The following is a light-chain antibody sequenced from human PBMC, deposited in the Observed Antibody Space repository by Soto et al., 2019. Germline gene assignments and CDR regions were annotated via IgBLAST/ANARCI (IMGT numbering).Light chain of an antibody. Sequence: EIVLTRSPGTLSLSPGERATLSCRASQSVSSSYLAWYQQKPGQAPRLLIYGASSRATGIPDRFSGSGSGTDFTITISRLEPEDFAVYYCHQYDSSPLTFGGGTKVEIK. V-gene: IGKV3-20*01. J-gene: IGKJ4*01. CDR3: HQYDSSPLT. CDR1: QSVSSSY. CDR2: GAS.